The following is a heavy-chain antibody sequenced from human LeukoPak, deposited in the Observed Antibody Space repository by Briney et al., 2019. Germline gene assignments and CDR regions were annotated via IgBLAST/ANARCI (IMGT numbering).Heavy chain of an antibody. CDR3: ARDQGSGSLY. CDR1: GGSISTYY. D-gene: IGHD3-10*01. J-gene: IGHJ4*02. V-gene: IGHV4-59*01. CDR2: IYYSGST. Sequence: PSETLSLTCTVSGGSISTYYWSWIRQPPGKGLEWIGYIYYSGSTNYNPSLKSRVTISVDTSKNQFSLKLSSVTAADTAVYYCARDQGSGSLYWGQGTLVTVSS.